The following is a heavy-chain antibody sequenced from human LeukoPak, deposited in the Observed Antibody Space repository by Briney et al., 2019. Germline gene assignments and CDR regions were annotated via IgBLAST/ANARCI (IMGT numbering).Heavy chain of an antibody. D-gene: IGHD3-3*01. CDR1: GGTFGSYA. CDR3: ARGSFWSGYYTDYYYYYMDV. Sequence: SVKVSCKASGGTFGSYAISWVRQAPGQGLEWMGRIIPILGIANYAQKFQGRVTITADKSTSTAYMELSSLRSEDTAVYYCARGSFWSGYYTDYYYYYMDVWGKGTTVTVSS. V-gene: IGHV1-69*04. J-gene: IGHJ6*03. CDR2: IIPILGIA.